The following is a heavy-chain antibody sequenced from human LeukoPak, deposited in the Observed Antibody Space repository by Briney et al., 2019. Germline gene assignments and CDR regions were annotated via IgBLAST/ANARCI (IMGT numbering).Heavy chain of an antibody. J-gene: IGHJ3*02. V-gene: IGHV4-31*03. CDR1: GGSISSGGYY. D-gene: IGHD4-17*01. Sequence: PSETLSLTCTVSGGSISSGGYYWSWIRQHPGKGLEWIGYIYYSGGTYYNPSLKSRVTISVDTSKNQFSLKLISVTAADTAVYYCARVLRSFDSDAFDIWGQGTMVTVSS. CDR3: ARVLRSFDSDAFDI. CDR2: IYYSGGT.